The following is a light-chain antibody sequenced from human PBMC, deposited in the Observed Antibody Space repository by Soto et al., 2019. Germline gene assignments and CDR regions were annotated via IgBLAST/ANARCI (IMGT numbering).Light chain of an antibody. Sequence: QSALTQPASVSGSPGQSITISCTGTSSDVGGYNYVSWYQQHPGKAPKLMIYDASNRPSGVSNRFSGSKSGNTASLTISGLQAEDEADYYCSSYTSSSNPYVFGNGTKVTVL. V-gene: IGLV2-14*01. CDR3: SSYTSSSNPYV. CDR2: DAS. CDR1: SSDVGGYNY. J-gene: IGLJ1*01.